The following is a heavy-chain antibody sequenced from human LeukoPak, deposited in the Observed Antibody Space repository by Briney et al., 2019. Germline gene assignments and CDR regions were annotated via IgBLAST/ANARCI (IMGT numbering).Heavy chain of an antibody. CDR1: GGSFSGYY. CDR3: ARAGDYVWGSSGRFGY. V-gene: IGHV4-34*01. CDR2: INHSGST. J-gene: IGHJ4*02. D-gene: IGHD3-16*01. Sequence: PSETLSLTCAVYGGSFSGYYWRWVRQPPGKGLEWIGEINHSGSTNYNPSLKSRVTISVDTTKNQSSLKQSSVTAADTAVYYCARAGDYVWGSSGRFGYWGQGTLVTVSS.